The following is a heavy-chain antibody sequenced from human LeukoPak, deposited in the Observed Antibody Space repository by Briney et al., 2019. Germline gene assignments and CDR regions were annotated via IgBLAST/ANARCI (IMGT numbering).Heavy chain of an antibody. Sequence: ASVKVFCKASGYTLTSYDINWVRQATGQGLEWTGMMNPNSGNTGYAQKFQGRVTMTRNTSISTAYMELSSLRSEDTAVYYCARRRSSSMVRGVIPPIDYWGQGTLVTVSS. CDR1: GYTLTSYD. D-gene: IGHD3-10*01. J-gene: IGHJ4*02. V-gene: IGHV1-8*01. CDR2: MNPNSGNT. CDR3: ARRRSSSMVRGVIPPIDY.